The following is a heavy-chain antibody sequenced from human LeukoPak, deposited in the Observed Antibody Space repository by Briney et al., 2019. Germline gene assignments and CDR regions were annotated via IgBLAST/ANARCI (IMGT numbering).Heavy chain of an antibody. Sequence: ASVTVSCKASGYTFTSYGISWVRQAPGQGLEWMGWISAYNGNTNYAQKLQGRVTMTTDTSTSTDYMELRGLRSDDTAVYYCARADIGYCTNGVCYTGEPFDYWGQGTLVTVSS. D-gene: IGHD2-8*01. CDR2: ISAYNGNT. CDR3: ARADIGYCTNGVCYTGEPFDY. CDR1: GYTFTSYG. V-gene: IGHV1-18*01. J-gene: IGHJ4*02.